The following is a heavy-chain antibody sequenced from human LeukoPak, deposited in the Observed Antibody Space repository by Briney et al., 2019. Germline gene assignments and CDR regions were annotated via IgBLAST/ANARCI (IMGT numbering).Heavy chain of an antibody. J-gene: IGHJ5*02. CDR2: IKQDGSEK. CDR3: ARGGGWWFDP. V-gene: IGHV3-7*03. D-gene: IGHD1-26*01. Sequence: GGSLRLSCAASGFTFSSHWMSWVRQAPGKGLEWVANIKQDGSEKYYVDSVKGRFTISRDNAKNSLYLQMNSLRAEDTAVYYCARGGGWWFDPWGQGTLVTVSS. CDR1: GFTFSSHW.